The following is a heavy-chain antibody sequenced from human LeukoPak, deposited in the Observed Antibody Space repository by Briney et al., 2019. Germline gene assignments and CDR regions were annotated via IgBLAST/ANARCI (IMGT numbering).Heavy chain of an antibody. CDR3: TRESGAFSPYGF. D-gene: IGHD1-26*01. CDR2: VHLSGAS. J-gene: IGHJ4*02. CDR1: GGFILTTNW. Sequence: PSETLSLTCAVCGGFILTTNWWSWVRQPPGKGLEWIGEVHLSGASNYNPSLKSRVNMSIDKSKNQLSLELTSVTAADTAIYYCTRESGAFSPYGFWGQGTLVTVSS. V-gene: IGHV4-4*02.